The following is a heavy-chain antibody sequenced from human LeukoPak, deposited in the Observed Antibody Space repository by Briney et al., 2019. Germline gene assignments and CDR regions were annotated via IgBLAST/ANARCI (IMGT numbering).Heavy chain of an antibody. Sequence: PGGSLRLSCAASGFTFSSYGMHWVRQAPGKGLEWVAFIRYDGSNKYYADSVKGRFTISRDNSKNTLFLQMNSLRAEDTAVYYCAKEGGYCSSTSCLWGWYYFDYWGQGTLVTVSS. J-gene: IGHJ4*02. CDR3: AKEGGYCSSTSCLWGWYYFDY. D-gene: IGHD2-2*01. CDR1: GFTFSSYG. V-gene: IGHV3-30*02. CDR2: IRYDGSNK.